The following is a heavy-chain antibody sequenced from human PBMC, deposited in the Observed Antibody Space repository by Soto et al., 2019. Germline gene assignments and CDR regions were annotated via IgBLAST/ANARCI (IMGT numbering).Heavy chain of an antibody. J-gene: IGHJ6*03. D-gene: IGHD2-2*01. CDR1: GGSFSGYY. CDR2: INHSGST. CDR3: ARGLDIVVVPAAVRYYYYMDV. V-gene: IGHV4-34*01. Sequence: PSETRSLTCAVYGGSFSGYYCSWIRQPPGKGLEWIGEINHSGSTNYNPSLKSRVTISVDTSKNQFSLKLSSVTAADTAVYYCARGLDIVVVPAAVRYYYYMDVWGKGTTVTVSS.